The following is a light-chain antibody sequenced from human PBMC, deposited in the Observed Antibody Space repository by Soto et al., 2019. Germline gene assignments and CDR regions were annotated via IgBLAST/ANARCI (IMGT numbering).Light chain of an antibody. CDR1: QSVSSSY. Sequence: DIVLTQSPGTLSLSPGERATLSCRASQSVSSSYLAWYQQKHGQAPRLLIYGSSSRATGIPDRFSGSGSGTDFTLTISRLEAEDFAVYYCQQYGSATIFTFGPGTKVDIK. J-gene: IGKJ3*01. CDR2: GSS. CDR3: QQYGSATIFT. V-gene: IGKV3-20*01.